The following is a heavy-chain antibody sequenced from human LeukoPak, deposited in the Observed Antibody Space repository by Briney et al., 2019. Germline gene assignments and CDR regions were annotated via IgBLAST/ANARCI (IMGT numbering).Heavy chain of an antibody. CDR2: INSDGSTT. D-gene: IGHD3-10*01. V-gene: IGHV3-74*01. J-gene: IGHJ4*02. Sequence: GGSLRLSCGASGFTFSSYWMHWVRQAPGKGLVWISRINSDGSTTSYADSVKGRFTISRDNAKNTLYLQMNSLRAEDTAVYYCARGNYYGQDYWGQGILVTVSS. CDR1: GFTFSSYW. CDR3: ARGNYYGQDY.